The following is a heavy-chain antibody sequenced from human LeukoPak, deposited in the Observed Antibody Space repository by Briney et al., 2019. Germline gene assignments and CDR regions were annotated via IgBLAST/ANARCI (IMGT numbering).Heavy chain of an antibody. V-gene: IGHV3-23*01. CDR2: ISGSGGTT. J-gene: IGHJ6*02. CDR1: GFTFRSYV. D-gene: IGHD6-19*01. Sequence: GGSLTLSCAASGFTFRSYVMSWVGQAPGKGLQWVSAISGSGGTTYYADSVKGRFTMSRDNSKNTLYLQMNSLRAEDTAVYYCAKWSRITVTGAYSYYGMDVWGQGTTVTVSS. CDR3: AKWSRITVTGAYSYYGMDV.